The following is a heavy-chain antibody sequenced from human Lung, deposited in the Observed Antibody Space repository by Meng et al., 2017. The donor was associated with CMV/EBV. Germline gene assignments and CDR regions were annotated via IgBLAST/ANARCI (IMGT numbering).Heavy chain of an antibody. J-gene: IGHJ6*02. CDR3: ARERVRVPGCGSYYYGMDV. CDR1: GFTFSSYW. D-gene: IGHD1-26*01. Sequence: GEXXKISCAASGFTFSSYWMSWVRQAPGKGLEWVANIKQDGSENYYVDSVKGRFTISSDNAKNSLYLQMNSLGAEDKAVYYCARERVRVPGCGSYYYGMDVXGQGXTVTVSS. CDR2: IKQDGSEN. V-gene: IGHV3-7*01.